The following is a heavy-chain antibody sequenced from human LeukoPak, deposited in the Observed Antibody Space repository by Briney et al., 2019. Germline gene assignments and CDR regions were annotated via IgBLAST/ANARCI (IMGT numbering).Heavy chain of an antibody. V-gene: IGHV1-24*01. J-gene: IGHJ6*03. CDR1: GYTLTELS. CDR3: ARDRVPAAMFPNYYYYVDV. CDR2: FDPEDGQT. Sequence: ASVKVSCKVYGYTLTELSMHWVRQAPGKGLEWMGGFDPEDGQTIYAQKFQGRVTMTEDTSTNTAYMELSSLRSEDTAVYYCARDRVPAAMFPNYYYYVDVWGKGTTVTVSS. D-gene: IGHD2-2*01.